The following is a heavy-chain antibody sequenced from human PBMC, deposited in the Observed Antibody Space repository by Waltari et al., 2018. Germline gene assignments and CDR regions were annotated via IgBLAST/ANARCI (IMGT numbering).Heavy chain of an antibody. CDR1: GGSISSSSYY. J-gene: IGHJ4*02. CDR2: ISYSGST. CDR3: ARLGVSGWYDY. Sequence: QLQLQESGPGLVKPSETLSLTCTVSGGSISSSSYYWGWIRQPPGKGLEWIGSISYSGSTYSNPSLKSRVTISVDTSKNQFSLKLSSVTAADTAVYYCARLGVSGWYDYWGQGTLVTVSS. D-gene: IGHD6-19*01. V-gene: IGHV4-39*01.